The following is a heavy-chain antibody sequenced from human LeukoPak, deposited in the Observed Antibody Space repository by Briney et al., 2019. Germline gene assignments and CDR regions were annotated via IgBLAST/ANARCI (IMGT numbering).Heavy chain of an antibody. Sequence: ASVKVSCKASGYTFTSYGIGWVRQAPGQGLEWMGWISAYNGNTNYAQKLQGRVTMTTDTSTSTAYMELRSLRSDDTAVYYCARTNSGRKQGYFDYWGQGTLVTVSS. D-gene: IGHD1-26*01. J-gene: IGHJ4*02. CDR3: ARTNSGRKQGYFDY. CDR2: ISAYNGNT. V-gene: IGHV1-18*01. CDR1: GYTFTSYG.